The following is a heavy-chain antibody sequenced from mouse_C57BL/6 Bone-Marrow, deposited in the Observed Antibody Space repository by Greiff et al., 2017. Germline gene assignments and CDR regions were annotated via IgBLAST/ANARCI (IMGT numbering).Heavy chain of an antibody. V-gene: IGHV1-81*01. J-gene: IGHJ4*01. CDR3: AQLRYAMDY. Sequence: QVQLQQSGAELARPGASVKLSCKASGYTFTSYGISWVKQRTGQGLEWIGEIYPRSGNTYYNEKFKGKATLTADKSSSTAYMELRSLTSEDSAVYFCAQLRYAMDYWGQGTSVTVSS. D-gene: IGHD1-1*01. CDR1: GYTFTSYG. CDR2: IYPRSGNT.